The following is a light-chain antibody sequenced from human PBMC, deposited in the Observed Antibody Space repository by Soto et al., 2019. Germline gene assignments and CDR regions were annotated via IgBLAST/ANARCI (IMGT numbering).Light chain of an antibody. Sequence: QSALTQPASVFGSLGQSITISCSGTSSDVGAYNYVSWYQQYPGKAPKLMIYHVTDRPSGVSNRFSGSKSGNTASLTISGLQAEDEADYYCCSYTTSNTFVFGTGTKLTVL. CDR2: HVT. CDR1: SSDVGAYNY. V-gene: IGLV2-14*01. J-gene: IGLJ1*01. CDR3: CSYTTSNTFV.